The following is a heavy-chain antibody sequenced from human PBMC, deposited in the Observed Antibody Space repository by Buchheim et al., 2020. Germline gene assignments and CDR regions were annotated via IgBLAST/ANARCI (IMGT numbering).Heavy chain of an antibody. CDR1: GFNFGSSP. Sequence: EVQLVESGGGLVQSGGSLKLSCAASGFNFGSSPIHWVRQASGKGLEWVGRIRDKANNYATAYAASLKGRFTISRDDSKNTAYLQMNSLETEDTAIYYCTTVVPAAASFDYWGQGTL. CDR2: IRDKANNYAT. D-gene: IGHD2-2*01. CDR3: TTVVPAAASFDY. J-gene: IGHJ4*02. V-gene: IGHV3-73*02.